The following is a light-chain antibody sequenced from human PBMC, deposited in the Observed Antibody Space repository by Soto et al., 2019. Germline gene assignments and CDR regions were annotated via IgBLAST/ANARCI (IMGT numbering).Light chain of an antibody. V-gene: IGLV1-44*01. J-gene: IGLJ2*01. CDR1: RSNIGTYT. CDR3: AAWDDSLRAVV. CDR2: RNH. Sequence: QSVLTQSPSASGTPGQRVTISCSGSRSNIGTYTVNWYQQLPGTAPTLLIFRNHQRPSWVADRFSGSKSGTSASLAISGPQSEDEADYYCAAWDDSLRAVVFGGGTKLTVL.